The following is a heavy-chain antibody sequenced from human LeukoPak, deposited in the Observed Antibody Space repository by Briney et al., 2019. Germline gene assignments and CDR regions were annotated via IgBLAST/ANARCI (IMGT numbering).Heavy chain of an antibody. CDR1: GGSISSGGYY. D-gene: IGHD2-15*01. Sequence: SETLPLTCTVSGGSISSGGYYWSWIRQHSGKGLEWIGYIYYSGSTYYNPSLKSRVTISVDTSKNQFSLKLSSVTAADTAVYYCARQEGYCSGGSCYSLDYWGQGTLVTVPS. V-gene: IGHV4-31*03. J-gene: IGHJ4*02. CDR3: ARQEGYCSGGSCYSLDY. CDR2: IYYSGST.